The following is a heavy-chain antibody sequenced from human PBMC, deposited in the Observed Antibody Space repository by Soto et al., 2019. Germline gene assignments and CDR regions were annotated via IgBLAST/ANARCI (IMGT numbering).Heavy chain of an antibody. J-gene: IGHJ4*02. D-gene: IGHD3-22*01. CDR1: GFTFSSYE. CDR2: ISSSGSTT. V-gene: IGHV3-48*03. CDR3: AREENYYESSGYAGRYFDY. Sequence: GGSLRLSCEVSGFTFSSYEMSWVRQAPGKGLECIAYISSSGSTTDHADSVKGRFTVSRDNAKNSLYLEMNSLRVEDTGIYYCAREENYYESSGYAGRYFDYWGQGALVTVSS.